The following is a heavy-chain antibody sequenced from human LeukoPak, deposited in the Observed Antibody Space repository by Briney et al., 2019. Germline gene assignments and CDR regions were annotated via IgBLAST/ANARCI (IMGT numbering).Heavy chain of an antibody. CDR3: ARMRGDYGDYGWFDP. J-gene: IGHJ5*02. D-gene: IGHD4-17*01. Sequence: ASVKVSCKASGYTLTRYYIHWVRQAPGQGLEWMGIINPSGGSTTYAQKFQGRVTMTRNTSISTAYMELSSLRSEDTAVYYCARMRGDYGDYGWFDPWGQGTLVTVSS. CDR1: GYTLTRYY. CDR2: INPSGGST. V-gene: IGHV1-46*01.